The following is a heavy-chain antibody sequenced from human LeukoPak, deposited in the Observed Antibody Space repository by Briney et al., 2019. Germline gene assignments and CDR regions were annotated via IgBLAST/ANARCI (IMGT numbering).Heavy chain of an antibody. V-gene: IGHV3-23*01. CDR2: ISGSGGST. CDR3: AKVIFPIFGVVTLFDY. J-gene: IGHJ4*02. Sequence: PGGSLRLSCAASGFTFSSYAMSWVRQAPGKGLEWVSAISGSGGSTYYADSVKGRFTISRDNSKNTLYLQMNSLRAEDTAVYYCAKVIFPIFGVVTLFDYWGQGTLVTVSS. D-gene: IGHD3-3*01. CDR1: GFTFSSYA.